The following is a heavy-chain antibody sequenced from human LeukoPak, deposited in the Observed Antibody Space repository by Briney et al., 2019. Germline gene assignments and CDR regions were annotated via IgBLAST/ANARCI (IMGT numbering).Heavy chain of an antibody. CDR1: AFTFSSYA. V-gene: IGHV3-23*01. CDR3: AKGSGINHYHWIDP. CDR2: ISGGGGST. J-gene: IGHJ5*02. Sequence: GGSLRLSCAASAFTFSSYAMNWVRQAPGKGLEWVSGISGGGGSTYYADSVKGRFTISRDNSKNTLYLQMDSLRAEDTALYYCAKGSGINHYHWIDPWGQGTLVTVSS. D-gene: IGHD1-14*01.